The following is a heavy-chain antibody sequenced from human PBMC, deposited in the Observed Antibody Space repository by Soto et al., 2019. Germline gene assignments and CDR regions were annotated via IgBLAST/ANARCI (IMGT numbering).Heavy chain of an antibody. D-gene: IGHD3-10*01. CDR3: ARAGADPSYYYGLDV. J-gene: IGHJ6*02. V-gene: IGHV3-72*01. CDR1: GFTFSSYS. CDR2: TRNKAKGYTT. Sequence: GGSLRLSCAASGFTFSSYSMNWVRQAPGKGLEWVGRTRNKAKGYTTEYAASVKGRFSISRDDSRNSLSLQMHSLKPEDTAVYYCARAGADPSYYYGLDVWGQGTTVTVSS.